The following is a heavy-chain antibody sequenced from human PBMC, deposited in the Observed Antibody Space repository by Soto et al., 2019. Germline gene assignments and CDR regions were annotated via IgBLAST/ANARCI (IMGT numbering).Heavy chain of an antibody. D-gene: IGHD2-8*01. CDR3: ARDNAQDIVLMVYGHYFDY. CDR2: ISYDGSNQ. J-gene: IGHJ4*02. Sequence: QVQLVESGGGVVQPGRSLRLSCAASGFTFSRYAMHWVRQAPGKGLEWVAVISYDGSNQYYADSVKGRFTISRDNSKHPLYLQMNSLRAEDTAVYYCARDNAQDIVLMVYGHYFDYWGQGTLVTASS. V-gene: IGHV3-30-3*01. CDR1: GFTFSRYA.